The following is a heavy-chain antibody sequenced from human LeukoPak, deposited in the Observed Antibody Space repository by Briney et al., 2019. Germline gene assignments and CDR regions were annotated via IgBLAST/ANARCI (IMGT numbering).Heavy chain of an antibody. Sequence: ASVKVSCKASGYTFTSYGISWVRQAPGQGLEWMGWISAYNGNTNYAQKLQGRVTMTTDTSTSTACMELRSLRSDDTAVYYCARGKPGIAAAGSSPLDYWGQGTLVTVSS. CDR3: ARGKPGIAAAGSSPLDY. CDR1: GYTFTSYG. D-gene: IGHD6-13*01. J-gene: IGHJ4*02. CDR2: ISAYNGNT. V-gene: IGHV1-18*01.